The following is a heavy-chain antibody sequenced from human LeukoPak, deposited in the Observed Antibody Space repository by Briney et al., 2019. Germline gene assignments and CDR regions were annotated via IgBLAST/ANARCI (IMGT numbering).Heavy chain of an antibody. J-gene: IGHJ6*02. CDR2: TSTDGTTT. Sequence: GGSLRLSCVASGVTFNTYWIHWVRQGPGKGLVWVSLTSTDGTTTTYADSVNGRFTVSRDNAKNTLYLQMNSLRAEDAAVYYCARGLAGAYRIMDVWGQGTTVTVS. CDR1: GVTFNTYW. CDR3: ARGLAGAYRIMDV. V-gene: IGHV3-74*01. D-gene: IGHD6-19*01.